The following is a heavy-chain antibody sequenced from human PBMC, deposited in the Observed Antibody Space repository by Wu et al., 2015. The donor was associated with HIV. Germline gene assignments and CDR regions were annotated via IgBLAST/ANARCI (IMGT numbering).Heavy chain of an antibody. CDR3: ARAAVTMVRGIITYYYAMDV. Sequence: QVQLVQSGAEVKKPGASVKVSCKASGYTFTAYYLHLVRQAPGQGLEWMAWINPNSGGTNYAQKFQGRVTMTRDTSINTAYMELSRLRSDDTAVYYCARAAVTMVRGIITYYYAMDVWGQGTTVTVSS. D-gene: IGHD3-10*01. J-gene: IGHJ6*02. CDR1: GYTFTAYY. V-gene: IGHV1-2*02. CDR2: INPNSGGT.